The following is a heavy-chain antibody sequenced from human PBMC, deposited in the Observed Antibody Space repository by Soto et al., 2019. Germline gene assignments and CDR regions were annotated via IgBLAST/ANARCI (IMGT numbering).Heavy chain of an antibody. V-gene: IGHV4-59*01. CDR3: TRDLEIGHRGYGQSNV. CDR2: VYFSGST. J-gene: IGHJ6*02. D-gene: IGHD5-12*01. Sequence: WETLSLTCTISGVSISSYYWSCIRHTPGKGLEWIGYVYFSGSTNYNPSLKSRVLISIDTSRNQFSLKLNSVTAADTAVYYCTRDLEIGHRGYGQSNVWRQGKTVTGSS. CDR1: GVSISSYY.